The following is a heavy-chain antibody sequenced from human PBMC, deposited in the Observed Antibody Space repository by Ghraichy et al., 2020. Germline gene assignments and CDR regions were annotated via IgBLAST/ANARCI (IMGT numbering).Heavy chain of an antibody. J-gene: IGHJ3*02. V-gene: IGHV6-1*01. CDR1: GDSVSTNGAA. CDR2: AYYSSNWYN. D-gene: IGHD7-27*01. Sequence: SQTLSLTCAISGDSVSTNGAAWNWIRQSPSRGLEWLGRAYYSSNWYNEYAVSLKSRITINPDTSKNQFSLQLNSVTPEDSAVYYCARDPPTAWGGFDIWGPGTMVNVSA. CDR3: ARDPPTAWGGFDI.